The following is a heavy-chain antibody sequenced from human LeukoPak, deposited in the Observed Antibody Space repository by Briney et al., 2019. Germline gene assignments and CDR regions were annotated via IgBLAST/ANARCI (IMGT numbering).Heavy chain of an antibody. V-gene: IGHV3-23*01. CDR3: AKDDAWLRYAC. Sequence: GGSLRLSCAASGFTFSSSAMSWVRQAPGKGLEWVSSISGSGSGGSTYYADSVKGRFTISRDNFKNTLYLQMNSLRTEDTAVYFCAKDDAWLRYACWGPGTLVTVSS. J-gene: IGHJ4*02. CDR2: ISGSGSGGST. D-gene: IGHD5-12*01. CDR1: GFTFSSSA.